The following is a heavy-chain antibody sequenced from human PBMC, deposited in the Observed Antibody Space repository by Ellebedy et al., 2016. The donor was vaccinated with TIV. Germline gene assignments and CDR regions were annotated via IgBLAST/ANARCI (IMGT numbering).Heavy chain of an antibody. J-gene: IGHJ6*04. CDR2: IRSKAYGGTT. CDR1: GFTFGDYA. V-gene: IGHV3-49*03. D-gene: IGHD3-3*01. CDR3: ARYRFLEMDV. Sequence: GESLKISXTASGFTFGDYAMIWFRQAPGKGLEWVGFIRSKAYGGTTEYGASVKGRFSISRDDSKSIAYLQMNSLKTEDTAVYYCARYRFLEMDVWGKGTTVTVSS.